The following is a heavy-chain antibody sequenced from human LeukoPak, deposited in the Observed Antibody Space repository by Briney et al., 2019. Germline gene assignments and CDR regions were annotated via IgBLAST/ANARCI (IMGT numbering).Heavy chain of an antibody. CDR3: ARDDLKYDFWSGYYPKFYDY. V-gene: IGHV3-30*03. CDR2: ISYDGSNK. CDR1: GLTFSSYG. D-gene: IGHD3-3*01. Sequence: PGGSLRLSCAASGLTFSSYGMHWVRQAPGKGLEWVAVISYDGSNKYYADSVKGRFTISRDNSKNTLYLQMNSLRAEDTAVYYCARDDLKYDFWSGYYPKFYDYWGQGTLVTVSS. J-gene: IGHJ4*02.